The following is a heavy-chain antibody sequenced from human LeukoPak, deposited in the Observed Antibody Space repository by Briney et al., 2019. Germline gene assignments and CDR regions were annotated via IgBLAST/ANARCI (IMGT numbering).Heavy chain of an antibody. CDR2: TSFDGSYQ. Sequence: GRSLRLSCGTSGITFSSYGMHWVRQAPGKGREWVAVTSFDGSYQYYADSVKGRFTISRDNSKNTMYLQMNSLRADDTAVYYCAKARSTYCSGGGCYSCGLDSWGQGTLVTVSS. CDR1: GITFSSYG. CDR3: AKARSTYCSGGGCYSCGLDS. J-gene: IGHJ4*02. D-gene: IGHD2-15*01. V-gene: IGHV3-30*18.